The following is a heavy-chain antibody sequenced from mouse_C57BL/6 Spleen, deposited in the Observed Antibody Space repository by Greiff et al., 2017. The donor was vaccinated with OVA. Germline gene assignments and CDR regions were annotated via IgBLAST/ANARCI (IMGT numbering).Heavy chain of an antibody. CDR2: IRSKSSNYAT. D-gene: IGHD3-1*01. CDR1: GFTFNTYA. CDR3: VRDRELSWFAY. J-gene: IGHJ3*01. Sequence: GGGLVQPKGSLKLSCAASGFTFNTYAMHWVRQAPGKGLEWGARIRSKSSNYATYYADSVKDRFTISRDDSQSMLYLQMNNLKTEDTAMYYCVRDRELSWFAYWGQGTLVTVSA. V-gene: IGHV10-3*01.